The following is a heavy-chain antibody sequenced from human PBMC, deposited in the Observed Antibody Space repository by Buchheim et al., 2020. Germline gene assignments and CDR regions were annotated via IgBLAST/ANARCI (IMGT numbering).Heavy chain of an antibody. D-gene: IGHD3-9*01. V-gene: IGHV3-23*01. CDR1: GFTFSNFA. J-gene: IGHJ6*02. Sequence: EVQLLESGGGLVQPGGSLRLSCVASGFTFSNFAINWVRQTPGKGLEWVSAVSGNGGSTKFADSVRGRFTISRDNSKNTLDLNMNSLRAEDTAVYYCAKGPRTSSGRYSDWLSTPYSLDVWGQGTT. CDR2: VSGNGGST. CDR3: AKGPRTSSGRYSDWLSTPYSLDV.